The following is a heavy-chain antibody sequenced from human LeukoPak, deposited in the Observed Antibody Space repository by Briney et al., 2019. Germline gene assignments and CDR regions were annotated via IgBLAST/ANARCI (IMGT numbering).Heavy chain of an antibody. J-gene: IGHJ4*02. D-gene: IGHD3-10*01. CDR2: INPNSGGT. CDR3: ARVSMVRGVLPDY. Sequence: ASVKVSCKASGYTFTGYYMHWVRQAPGQGLEWMGWINPNSGGTNYAQKFQGRVTMTRDTSISTAYMELSRLRSDDTAVYYCARVSMVRGVLPDYWGQGTLVTVSP. V-gene: IGHV1-2*02. CDR1: GYTFTGYY.